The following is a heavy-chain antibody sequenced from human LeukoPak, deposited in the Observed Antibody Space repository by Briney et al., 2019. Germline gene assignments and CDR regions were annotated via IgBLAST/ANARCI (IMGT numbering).Heavy chain of an antibody. J-gene: IGHJ3*02. V-gene: IGHV1-2*06. D-gene: IGHD5-24*01. Sequence: ASVKVSCKASGYTFTGYYMHWVRQAPGQGLEWLGRINPNSGGTNYAQKFQGRVTMTRDTSLSTAYMELSRLRSDDTAVYYCASPGEIDGYNSAFDIWGQGTMVTVSS. CDR3: ASPGEIDGYNSAFDI. CDR2: INPNSGGT. CDR1: GYTFTGYY.